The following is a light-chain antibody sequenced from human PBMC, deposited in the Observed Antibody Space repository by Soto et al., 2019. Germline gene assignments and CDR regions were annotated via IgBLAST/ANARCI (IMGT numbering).Light chain of an antibody. V-gene: IGKV1-39*01. J-gene: IGKJ2*01. Sequence: DIQMTQSPSSLSASVGDRVTITCRASQSISSYLNWYQQKPGKAPKILIYTASSLQSGVPSRFSGSGAGTVFTLTISSLQPEDVATYYCQQSYSTPYTFGQGTKLEIK. CDR1: QSISSY. CDR2: TAS. CDR3: QQSYSTPYT.